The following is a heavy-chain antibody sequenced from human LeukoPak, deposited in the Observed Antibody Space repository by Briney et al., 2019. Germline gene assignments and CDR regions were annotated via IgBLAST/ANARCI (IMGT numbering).Heavy chain of an antibody. D-gene: IGHD3-22*01. CDR1: GFTFSSYE. CDR3: ARLDYDSSGYYYGFDP. J-gene: IGHJ5*02. CDR2: ISSSGSTI. V-gene: IGHV3-48*03. Sequence: GGSLRLSCAASGFTFSSYEMNWVRQAPGKGLEWVSYISSSGSTIYYADSVKGRFNISRDNAKNSLYLQMNSLRAEDTAVYYCARLDYDSSGYYYGFDPWGQGTLVTVSS.